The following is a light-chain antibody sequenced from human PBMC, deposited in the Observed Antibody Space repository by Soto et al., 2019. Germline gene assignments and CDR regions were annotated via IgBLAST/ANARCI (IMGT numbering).Light chain of an antibody. J-gene: IGLJ1*01. CDR2: EVS. CDR3: SSYEGSSPLDV. V-gene: IGLV2-8*01. Sequence: QSALTQPPSASGSPGQSVTISCTGASSDVGGYSYVSWYQQHPGKAPKLMIYEVSKRPSGVPDRFSGSKSGNTASLTISGLQAEDEADYYCSSYEGSSPLDVFGTGTKLTVL. CDR1: SSDVGGYSY.